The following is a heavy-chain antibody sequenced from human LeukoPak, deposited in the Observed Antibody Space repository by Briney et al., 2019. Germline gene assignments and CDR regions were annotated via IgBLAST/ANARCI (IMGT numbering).Heavy chain of an antibody. V-gene: IGHV1-24*01. CDR3: ATVPRWGSYYFDY. J-gene: IGHJ4*02. Sequence: ASVKVSCKVSGYTLTELSMHWVRQAPGKGLEWMGGFDPEDGETIYAQKFQGRVTMTGDTSTDTAYMELSSLRSEDTAVYYCATVPRWGSYYFDYWGQGTLVTVSS. CDR1: GYTLTELS. CDR2: FDPEDGET. D-gene: IGHD3-16*01.